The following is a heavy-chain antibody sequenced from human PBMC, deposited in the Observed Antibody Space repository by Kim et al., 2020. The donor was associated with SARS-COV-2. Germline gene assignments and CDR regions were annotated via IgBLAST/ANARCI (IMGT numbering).Heavy chain of an antibody. Sequence: YADSVKGRFTISRDNSKNTVYLQMNSVRAEDTAVYYCAKRYYYGSGSLDYWGQGTLVTVSS. J-gene: IGHJ4*02. CDR3: AKRYYYGSGSLDY. D-gene: IGHD3-10*01. V-gene: IGHV3-23*01.